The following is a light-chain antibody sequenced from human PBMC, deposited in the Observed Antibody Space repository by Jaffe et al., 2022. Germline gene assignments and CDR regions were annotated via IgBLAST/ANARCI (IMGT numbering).Light chain of an antibody. CDR1: SSDVGDYNY. J-gene: IGLJ1*01. Sequence: QSALTQPASVSGSPGQSITISCTGTSSDVGDYNYVSWYQQLPGKAPKLLIYEVNKRPSGVSARFSGSKSGNTASLTISGLQAEDDADYYCGSYSSVTTHVFGTGTQVSVL. CDR2: EVN. V-gene: IGLV2-14*01. CDR3: GSYSSVTTHV.